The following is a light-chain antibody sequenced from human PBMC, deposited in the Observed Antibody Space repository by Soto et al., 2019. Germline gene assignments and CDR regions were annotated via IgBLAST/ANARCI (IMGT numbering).Light chain of an antibody. V-gene: IGKV3-11*01. CDR3: QQRSNWPPVLT. Sequence: EIVLTQSPASLSLSPGERATLSCRASQSVSSHLAWFQQRPGQAPRLLIYGASNGATGIPARFGGSGSGTNFTLTISSLEPEDFAVYYCQQRSNWPPVLTFGGGTKVEIK. J-gene: IGKJ4*01. CDR2: GAS. CDR1: QSVSSH.